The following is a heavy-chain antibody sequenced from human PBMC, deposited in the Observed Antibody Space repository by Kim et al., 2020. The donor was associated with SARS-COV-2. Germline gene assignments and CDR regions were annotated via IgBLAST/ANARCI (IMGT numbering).Heavy chain of an antibody. CDR3: ARDYYDSSGAPMDV. CDR2: IYYSGST. J-gene: IGHJ6*02. V-gene: IGHV4-61*01. CDR1: GGSVSSGSYY. Sequence: SETLSLTCTVSGGSVSSGSYYWSWIRQPPGKGLEWIGYIYYSGSTNYNPSLKSRVTISVDTSKNQFSLKLSSVTAADTAVYYCARDYYDSSGAPMDVWGQGTTVTVSS. D-gene: IGHD3-22*01.